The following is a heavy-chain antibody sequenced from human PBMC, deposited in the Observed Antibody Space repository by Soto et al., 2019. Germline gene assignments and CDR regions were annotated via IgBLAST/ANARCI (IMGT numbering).Heavy chain of an antibody. Sequence: QVQLVQSGAEVKKPGSSVKVSCKASGGTFSSYAISWVRQTPGQGLEWMGGIIPIFGTANYAQKFQGRVTITADKSTSTAYMELSSLRSEDTAVYYCARESYGSGSYYLDGMDVWGQGTTVTVSS. CDR1: GGTFSSYA. CDR2: IIPIFGTA. CDR3: ARESYGSGSYYLDGMDV. D-gene: IGHD3-10*01. J-gene: IGHJ6*02. V-gene: IGHV1-69*06.